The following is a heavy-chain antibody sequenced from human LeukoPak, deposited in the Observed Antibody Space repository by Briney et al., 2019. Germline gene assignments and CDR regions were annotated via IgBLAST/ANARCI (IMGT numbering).Heavy chain of an antibody. CDR3: VRDLTSPQYSSAWGFDP. V-gene: IGHV4-61*02. D-gene: IGHD6-19*01. CDR2: IYTSGST. CDR1: GGSISSSPYY. Sequence: SETLSLTCTVSGGSISSSPYYWGWIRQPAGKGLEWIGRIYTSGSTNYNPSLKSRVTMSVDTSKNQFSLKLSSVTAADTAVYYCVRDLTSPQYSSAWGFDPWGQGTLVTVSS. J-gene: IGHJ5*02.